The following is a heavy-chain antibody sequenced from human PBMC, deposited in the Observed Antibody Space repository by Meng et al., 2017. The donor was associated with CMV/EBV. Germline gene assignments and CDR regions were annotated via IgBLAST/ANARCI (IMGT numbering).Heavy chain of an antibody. CDR1: GFTFSSYS. D-gene: IGHD3-3*01. V-gene: IGHV3-21*01. J-gene: IGHJ6*02. Sequence: GGSLRLSCAASGFTFSSYSMNWVRQAPGKGLEWVSSISSSSSYIYYADSVKGRFTISRDNAKNPLYLQMNSLRAEDTAVYYCARGGPTYYDFWSGYSSALDVWGQGTTVTVSS. CDR3: ARGGPTYYDFWSGYSSALDV. CDR2: ISSSSSYI.